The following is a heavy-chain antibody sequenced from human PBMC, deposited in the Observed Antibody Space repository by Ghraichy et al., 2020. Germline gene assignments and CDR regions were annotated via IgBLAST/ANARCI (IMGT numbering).Heavy chain of an antibody. CDR1: GFTFSSYA. J-gene: IGHJ3*02. D-gene: IGHD4-11*01. Sequence: GGSLRLSCAASGFTFSSYAMSWVRQAPGKGLEWVSAISGSGGSTYYADSVKGRFTISRDNSKNTLYLQMNSLRAEDTAVYYCAKDGGEEGTTVTHDAFDIWGQGTMVTVSS. CDR3: AKDGGEEGTTVTHDAFDI. CDR2: ISGSGGST. V-gene: IGHV3-23*01.